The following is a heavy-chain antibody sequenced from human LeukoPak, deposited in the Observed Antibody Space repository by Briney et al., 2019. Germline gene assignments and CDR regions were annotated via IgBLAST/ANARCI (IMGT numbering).Heavy chain of an antibody. V-gene: IGHV3-15*01. Sequence: PGESVRLSCAASGFTFSNAWMSWVRQAPGKGLEWVGRIKSKTDGGTTDYAAPVKGRFTISRDDSKNTLYLQMNSLKTEDTAVYYCTTVDYDFWSGSPLFQHWGQGTLVAVSS. J-gene: IGHJ1*01. CDR1: GFTFSNAW. CDR2: IKSKTDGGTT. D-gene: IGHD3-3*01. CDR3: TTVDYDFWSGSPLFQH.